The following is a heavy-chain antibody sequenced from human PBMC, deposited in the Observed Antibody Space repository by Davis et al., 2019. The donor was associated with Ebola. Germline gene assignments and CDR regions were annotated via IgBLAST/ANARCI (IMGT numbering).Heavy chain of an antibody. D-gene: IGHD3-22*01. Sequence: DSVKGRFTISRDSSKNTLYLQMNSLRTEDTAVYYCAKDSSGAIDYWGQGILVTVSS. J-gene: IGHJ4*02. CDR3: AKDSSGAIDY. V-gene: IGHV3-30*02.